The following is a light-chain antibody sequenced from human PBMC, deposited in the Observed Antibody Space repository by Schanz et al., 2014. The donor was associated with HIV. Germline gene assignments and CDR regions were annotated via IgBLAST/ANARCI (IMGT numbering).Light chain of an antibody. J-gene: IGKJ2*01. CDR3: QQLNSFPYT. Sequence: DIQLSQSPSFLSASVGDRVTVTCRASQDISTYLAWYQQKPGKAPNLLIYAASTLHTGVPLRFSGSGSGTDFTLIISSLQPDDFATYYCQQLNSFPYTFGQGTMLEI. V-gene: IGKV1-9*01. CDR1: QDISTY. CDR2: AAS.